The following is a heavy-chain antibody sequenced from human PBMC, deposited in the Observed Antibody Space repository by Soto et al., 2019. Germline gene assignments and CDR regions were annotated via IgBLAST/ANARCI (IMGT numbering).Heavy chain of an antibody. CDR1: GYTFTSYD. Sequence: ASMKVSCKASGYTFTSYDINWVRQATGQGLEWMGWMNPNSGNTGYAQKFQGRVTMTRNTSISTAYMELSSLRSEDTAVYYCARRISITMMGTSPPAFDIWGQGTMVTVSS. J-gene: IGHJ3*02. CDR3: ARRISITMMGTSPPAFDI. CDR2: MNPNSGNT. D-gene: IGHD3-22*01. V-gene: IGHV1-8*01.